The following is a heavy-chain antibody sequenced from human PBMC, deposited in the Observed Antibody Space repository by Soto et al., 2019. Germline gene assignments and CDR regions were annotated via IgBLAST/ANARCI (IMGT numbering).Heavy chain of an antibody. D-gene: IGHD2-15*01. CDR3: ARAHYSVYYYYYMDV. CDR1: GGSFSGYY. CDR2: INHSGST. V-gene: IGHV4-34*01. J-gene: IGHJ6*03. Sequence: QVQLQQWGAGLLKPSETLSLTCAVYGGSFSGYYWSWIRQPPGKGLEWIGEINHSGSTNYNPSLKSRVTISVDTSKNQFSLKLSSVTAADTAVYYCARAHYSVYYYYYMDVWGKGTTVTVSS.